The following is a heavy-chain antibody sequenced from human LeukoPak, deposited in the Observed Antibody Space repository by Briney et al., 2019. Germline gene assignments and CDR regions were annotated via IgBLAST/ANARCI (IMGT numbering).Heavy chain of an antibody. Sequence: GGSLRLSCAASRFTFSSYWIHWVRQAPGKGLVWVSRINSDGSSTSYADSVKGRFTISRDNAKNTLYLQMNSLRAEDTAVYYCASVDYYGSGSYYPYWGQGTLVTVSS. CDR3: ASVDYYGSGSYYPY. J-gene: IGHJ4*02. D-gene: IGHD3-10*01. CDR1: RFTFSSYW. CDR2: INSDGSST. V-gene: IGHV3-74*01.